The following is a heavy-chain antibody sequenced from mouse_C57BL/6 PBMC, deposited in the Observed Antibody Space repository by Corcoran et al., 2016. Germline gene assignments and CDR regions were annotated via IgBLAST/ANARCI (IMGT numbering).Heavy chain of an antibody. Sequence: QIQLVQSGPELKKPGETVKISCKASGYTFTTYGMSWVKQAPGKGLKWMGWINTYSGVPTYADDFKGRFAFSLETSASTAYLQINNLKNEDTATYFCARVYYGSREYYFDYWGQGTTLTVSS. J-gene: IGHJ2*01. V-gene: IGHV9-3*01. CDR1: GYTFTTYG. CDR2: INTYSGVP. CDR3: ARVYYGSREYYFDY. D-gene: IGHD1-1*01.